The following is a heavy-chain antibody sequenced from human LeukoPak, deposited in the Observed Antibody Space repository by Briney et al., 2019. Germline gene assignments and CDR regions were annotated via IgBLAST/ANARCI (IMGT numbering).Heavy chain of an antibody. Sequence: PSETLSLTCSVSGGSISTSSYYWGWIRQPPGKGLEWIGNIYYSGSTNYNPSLKSRVTMSVDTSKNQFSLKLSSVTAADTAVYYCARGPHYALGIYFDYWGQGTLVTVSS. CDR2: IYYSGST. CDR3: ARGPHYALGIYFDY. D-gene: IGHD7-27*01. J-gene: IGHJ4*02. V-gene: IGHV4-39*07. CDR1: GGSISTSSYY.